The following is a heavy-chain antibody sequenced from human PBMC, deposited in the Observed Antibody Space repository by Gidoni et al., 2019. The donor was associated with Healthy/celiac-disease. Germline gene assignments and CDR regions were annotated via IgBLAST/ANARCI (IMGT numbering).Heavy chain of an antibody. D-gene: IGHD6-19*01. CDR3: ARDSESRCWNDY. CDR2: ICCILSTL. Sequence: EVQLVESGGGLVQPGGSLRLSCAASGFTFSSYSMNWVRQAPGKGVEWVSYICCILSTLYYANFGKGPFPSFRDNAKNFLYLAKNSLRSEGTAVYYLARDSESRCWNDYWGQGTLVTVSS. J-gene: IGHJ4*02. V-gene: IGHV3-48*01. CDR1: GFTFSSYS.